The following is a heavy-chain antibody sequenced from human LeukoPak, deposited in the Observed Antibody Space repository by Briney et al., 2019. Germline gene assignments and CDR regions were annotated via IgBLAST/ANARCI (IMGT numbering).Heavy chain of an antibody. V-gene: IGHV3-23*01. Sequence: PGGSLRLSCAASGFTFSSYAMSWVRQTPGKGLEWVSAISGSGGSTYYAVSVKGRFTFSRDNSKNTLFLQMNSLRVEDTAPYYCAKSVAIYFYYGLDVWGQGTTVNVSS. CDR3: AKSVAIYFYYGLDV. J-gene: IGHJ6*02. D-gene: IGHD3-3*01. CDR2: ISGSGGST. CDR1: GFTFSSYA.